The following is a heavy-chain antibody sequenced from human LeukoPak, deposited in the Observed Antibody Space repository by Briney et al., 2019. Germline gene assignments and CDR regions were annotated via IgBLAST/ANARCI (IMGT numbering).Heavy chain of an antibody. Sequence: PGGSLRLSCAASGFTFSGSAMHWVRQASGKGLEWVGRIRSKANSYATAYAASVKGMFTISRDDSKNTAYLQMNSLKTEDTAVYYCTSTYCSSTSCQSFYYYYYYMDVWGKGTTVTVSS. CDR1: GFTFSGSA. CDR3: TSTYCSSTSCQSFYYYYYYMDV. D-gene: IGHD2-2*01. V-gene: IGHV3-73*01. CDR2: IRSKANSYAT. J-gene: IGHJ6*03.